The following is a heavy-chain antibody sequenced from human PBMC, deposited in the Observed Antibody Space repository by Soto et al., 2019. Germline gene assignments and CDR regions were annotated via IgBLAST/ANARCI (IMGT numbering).Heavy chain of an antibody. CDR2: IYTSVST. CDR3: ARNPYDYAWGSYYYYYYGMDV. V-gene: IGHV4-4*07. J-gene: IGHJ6*02. D-gene: IGHD3-16*01. CDR1: GGSISSYY. Sequence: PSETLSLTCTVSGGSISSYYWSWIRQPAGKGLEWIGRIYTSVSTNYNPSLKSRVTMSVDTSKNQFSLKLSSVTAADTAVYYCARNPYDYAWGSYYYYYYGMDVWGQGTRVTVSS.